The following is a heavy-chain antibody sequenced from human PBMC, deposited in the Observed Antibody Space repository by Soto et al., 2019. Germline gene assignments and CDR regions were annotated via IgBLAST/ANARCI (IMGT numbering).Heavy chain of an antibody. CDR1: GFTFNNYA. V-gene: IGHV3-23*01. Sequence: SLRLSCAASGFTFNNYAMNWVRQAPGKGLEWVSSISNSGDDTYYPDSVKGRFTISRDNSRNTLFLQMNSLRPEDTAIYYCAKNGYEYSTSSPWFDPWGQGTLVTVSS. J-gene: IGHJ5*02. CDR3: AKNGYEYSTSSPWFDP. D-gene: IGHD6-6*01. CDR2: ISNSGDDT.